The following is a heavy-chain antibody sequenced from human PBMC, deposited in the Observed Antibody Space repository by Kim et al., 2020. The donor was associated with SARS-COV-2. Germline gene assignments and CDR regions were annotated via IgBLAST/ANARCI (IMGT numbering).Heavy chain of an antibody. D-gene: IGHD3-10*01. CDR1: GYTFTSYD. Sequence: ASVKVSCKASGYTFTSYDINWVRHATGQGLEWMGWMNPNSGNTGYAQKFQGRVTMTRNTSISTAYMELSSLRSEDTAVYYCARTFGSWNALDVWGQGTMVTVSS. CDR2: MNPNSGNT. V-gene: IGHV1-8*01. CDR3: ARTFGSWNALDV. J-gene: IGHJ3*01.